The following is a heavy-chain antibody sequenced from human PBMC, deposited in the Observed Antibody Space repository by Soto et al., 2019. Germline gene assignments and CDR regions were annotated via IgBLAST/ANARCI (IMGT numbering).Heavy chain of an antibody. D-gene: IGHD6-13*01. CDR3: AKGTMAAGRLFDY. J-gene: IGHJ4*02. CDR2: ISGGGAST. V-gene: IGHV3-23*01. CDR1: GFTFSSYA. Sequence: EVQLLESGGDLVQPGGSLRLSCAASGFTFSSYAMSWVRQAPGKGLEWVSTISGGGASTYYADSVKGRFTISSDNSKNTQQRQMNSLRAEDTAVYCCAKGTMAAGRLFDYWRQGILVTVSS.